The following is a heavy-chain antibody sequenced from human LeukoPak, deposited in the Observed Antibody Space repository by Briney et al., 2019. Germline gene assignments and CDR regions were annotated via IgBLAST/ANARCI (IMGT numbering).Heavy chain of an antibody. CDR3: ARAQPYCSGGSCYLDY. CDR2: ISSSSSYT. CDR1: GFTFSSYS. J-gene: IGHJ4*02. Sequence: GGSLRLSCAASGFTFSSYSMNWVRQAPGKGLEWVSYISSSSSYTNHADSVKGRFTISRDNAKNSLYLQMNSLRAEDTAVYYCARAQPYCSGGSCYLDYWGQGTLVTVSS. V-gene: IGHV3-21*05. D-gene: IGHD2-15*01.